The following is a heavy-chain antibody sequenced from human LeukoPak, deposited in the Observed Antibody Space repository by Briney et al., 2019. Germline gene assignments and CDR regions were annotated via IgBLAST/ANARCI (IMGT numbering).Heavy chain of an antibody. CDR2: ISSSSGFK. J-gene: IGHJ4*02. V-gene: IGHV3-21*01. D-gene: IGHD3-3*01. CDR1: GFTFTNYN. Sequence: GGSLRLSCAASGFTFTNYNINWVRQAPGKGLEWVSSISSSSGFKYYADSVKGRFAISRDNAKNSLYLQMNSLRAEDTAVYYCARLREIPVFGVVTKSTSYFDYWGQGTLVTVSS. CDR3: ARLREIPVFGVVTKSTSYFDY.